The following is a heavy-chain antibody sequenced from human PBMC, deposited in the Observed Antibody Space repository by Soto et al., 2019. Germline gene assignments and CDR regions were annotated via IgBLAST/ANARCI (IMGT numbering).Heavy chain of an antibody. CDR2: IYFSGST. J-gene: IGHJ4*02. CDR1: GHSLSSGGYY. Sequence: SATLSLTCTFAGHSLSSGGYYWSWIRQHPGKGLEWVGYIYFSGSTLYNPSLKSRLAMSVDTSKNQFSLKLSSVTAADTAVYDGVGSYYDIRGFASWGQGTLGTV. CDR3: VGSYYDIRGFAS. V-gene: IGHV4-31*03. D-gene: IGHD3-9*01.